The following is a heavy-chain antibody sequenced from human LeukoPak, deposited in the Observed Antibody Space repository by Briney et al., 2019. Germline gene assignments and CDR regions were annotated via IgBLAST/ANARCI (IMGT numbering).Heavy chain of an antibody. D-gene: IGHD6-13*01. CDR1: GFXFSSYA. Sequence: GGSLRLSCVASGFXFSSYAIHWVRQGPGKGLEWVSVIYSGGSTYYADSVKGRFTISRDNSKNTLYLQMNSLRAEDTAVYYCASHSSSWYGFDYWGQGTLVTVSS. V-gene: IGHV3-53*01. CDR2: IYSGGST. CDR3: ASHSSSWYGFDY. J-gene: IGHJ4*02.